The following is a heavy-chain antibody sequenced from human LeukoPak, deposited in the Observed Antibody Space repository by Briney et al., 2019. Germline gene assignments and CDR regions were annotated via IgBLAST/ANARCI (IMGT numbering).Heavy chain of an antibody. J-gene: IGHJ4*02. V-gene: IGHV3-30*04. CDR2: ISYDGSNK. CDR3: ARALSSSWWYFDY. CDR1: GFTFSSYA. Sequence: GGSLRLSCAASGFTFSSYAMHWVRQAPGKGLEWVAVISYDGSNKYYADSVKGRFTISRDNSKNTLYLQMNSLRAEDTAVYYCARALSSSWWYFDYWGQGTLVTASS. D-gene: IGHD6-13*01.